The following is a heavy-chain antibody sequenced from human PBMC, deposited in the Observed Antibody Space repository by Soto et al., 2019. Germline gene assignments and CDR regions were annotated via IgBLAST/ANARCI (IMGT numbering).Heavy chain of an antibody. CDR2: INHSGRT. CDR1: GGSLSGYY. CDR3: GRGPGYYYGSGSAY. J-gene: IGHJ4*02. V-gene: IGHV4-34*01. Sequence: SETMSLTCAVYGGSLSGYYWSWIRQPPREGMEWIGEINHSGRTNYNPSLKSRVTISVDTSRNQFSLKLSSVTATATAVYYCGRGPGYYYGSGSAYWGQGTLVTVSS. D-gene: IGHD3-10*01.